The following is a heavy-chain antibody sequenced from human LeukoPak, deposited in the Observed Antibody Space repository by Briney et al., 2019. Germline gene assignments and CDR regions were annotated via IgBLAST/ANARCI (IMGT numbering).Heavy chain of an antibody. CDR1: GFTFSSYA. Sequence: GGSLRLSCAASGFTFSSYAMSWVRQAPGKGLEWVANIKQDGSEKYYVDSVKGRFTISRDNAKNSLYLQMNSLRAEDTAVYYCAREHSSIGGMDVWGQGTTVTVSS. CDR2: IKQDGSEK. J-gene: IGHJ6*02. CDR3: AREHSSIGGMDV. V-gene: IGHV3-7*01. D-gene: IGHD2-15*01.